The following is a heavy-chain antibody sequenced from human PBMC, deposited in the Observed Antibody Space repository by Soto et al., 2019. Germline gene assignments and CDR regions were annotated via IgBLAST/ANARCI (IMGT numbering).Heavy chain of an antibody. V-gene: IGHV3-48*04. CDR1: GFTFSSYS. D-gene: IGHD3-9*01. J-gene: IGHJ4*02. CDR2: IFVSSSPI. Sequence: GGSLRLSCVVSGFTFSSYSMVWVRQAPGKGPEWVSYIFVSSSPIYYADSVKGRFTVSRDNAKNSLFLLMNSLRAEDTAVYYCARDKDWAFDYWGQGT. CDR3: ARDKDWAFDY.